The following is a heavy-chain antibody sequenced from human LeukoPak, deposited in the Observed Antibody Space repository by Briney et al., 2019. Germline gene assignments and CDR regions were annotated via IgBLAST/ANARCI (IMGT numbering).Heavy chain of an antibody. CDR3: AIAYGLDV. CDR2: INGDGSDR. Sequence: PGGSLRLSCAASGFTFTNFWMSWVRQAPGKGLEWVANINGDGSDRFYMDSLKGRFTISRDNAKNSLYLQMSSLRVEDTATYYCAIAYGLDVWGQGTTVTVSS. V-gene: IGHV3-7*03. J-gene: IGHJ6*02. CDR1: GFTFTNFW.